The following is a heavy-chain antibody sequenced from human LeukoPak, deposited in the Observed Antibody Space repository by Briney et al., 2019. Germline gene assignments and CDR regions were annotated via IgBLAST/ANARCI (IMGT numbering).Heavy chain of an antibody. J-gene: IGHJ2*01. CDR3: ARDRKGALLWFGISRWYFDL. Sequence: PGGSLRLSCAASGFTSSSYSMNWVRQAPGKGLEWVSYISSSSSTIYYADSVKGRFTISRDNAKNSLYLQMNSLRAEDTAVYYCARDRKGALLWFGISRWYFDLWGRGTLVTVSS. CDR2: ISSSSSTI. D-gene: IGHD3-10*01. V-gene: IGHV3-48*01. CDR1: GFTSSSYS.